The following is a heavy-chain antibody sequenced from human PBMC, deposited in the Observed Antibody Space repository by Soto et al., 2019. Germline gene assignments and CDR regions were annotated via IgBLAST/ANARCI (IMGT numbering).Heavy chain of an antibody. J-gene: IGHJ4*02. CDR2: INAGNGDT. D-gene: IGHD4-4*01. Sequence: ASVKVSCKASGYTFKSYDVMWVRQAPGQRLEWMGWINAGNGDTKYSQKFQGRVTITRDTSANTAFMELSSLRSEDTAIYYCARELQGLYYFDFWGQGTLVTVSS. V-gene: IGHV1-3*01. CDR3: ARELQGLYYFDF. CDR1: GYTFKSYD.